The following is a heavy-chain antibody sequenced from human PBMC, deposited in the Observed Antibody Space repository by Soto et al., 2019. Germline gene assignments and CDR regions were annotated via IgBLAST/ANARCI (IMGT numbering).Heavy chain of an antibody. CDR2: IYYSGST. V-gene: IGHV4-39*01. Sequence: ASETQSLTCTVSGGSISSSSYYWGWIRQPQGKGLEWIGSIYYSGSTYYNPSLKSRVTISVDTSKNQFSLKLSSVTAADTAVYYCARPNLAYCGGDCSNRRNYYYYYGMDVWGQGTTVTVSS. CDR1: GGSISSSSYY. J-gene: IGHJ6*02. CDR3: ARPNLAYCGGDCSNRRNYYYYYGMDV. D-gene: IGHD2-21*02.